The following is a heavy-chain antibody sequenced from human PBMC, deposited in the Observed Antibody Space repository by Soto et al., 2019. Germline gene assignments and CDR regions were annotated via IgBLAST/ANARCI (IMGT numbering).Heavy chain of an antibody. Sequence: PSETLSLTCAVSGGSISSSNWWSWVRQPPGKGLEWIGEIYYSGSTNYNPSLKSRVIISVDTSKNQFSLKLSSVTAADTAVYYCASVRAEWLGPNYYYGMDVWGQGTTVTVSS. CDR3: ASVRAEWLGPNYYYGMDV. D-gene: IGHD6-19*01. J-gene: IGHJ6*02. CDR2: IYYSGST. V-gene: IGHV4-4*02. CDR1: GGSISSSNW.